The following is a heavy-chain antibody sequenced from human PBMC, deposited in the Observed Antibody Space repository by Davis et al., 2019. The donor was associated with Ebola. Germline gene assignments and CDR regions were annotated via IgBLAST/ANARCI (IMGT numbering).Heavy chain of an antibody. D-gene: IGHD2-21*02. J-gene: IGHJ4*02. CDR2: ISYDGSNK. V-gene: IGHV3-30*18. CDR3: AKSSVVVTEFDY. Sequence: GESLKISCAASGFTFSSYGMHWVRQAPGKGLEWVAVISYDGSNKYYADSVKGRFTISRDNSKNTLYLQMNSLRAEDTAVYYCAKSSVVVTEFDYWGQGTLVTVSS. CDR1: GFTFSSYG.